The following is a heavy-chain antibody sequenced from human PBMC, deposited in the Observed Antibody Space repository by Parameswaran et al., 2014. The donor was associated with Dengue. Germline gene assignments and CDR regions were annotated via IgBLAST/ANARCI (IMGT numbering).Heavy chain of an antibody. CDR3: AKGLTTDSFDY. CDR2: ISGSGGST. J-gene: IGHJ4*02. V-gene: IGHV3-23*01. Sequence: ESLKISCAASGFTFSSYAMSWVRQAPGKGLEWVSAISGSGGSTYYADSVKGRFTISRDNSKNTLYLQMNSLRAEDTAVYYCAKGLTTDSFDYWGQGTLVTVSS. CDR1: GFTFSSYA. D-gene: IGHD4-17*01.